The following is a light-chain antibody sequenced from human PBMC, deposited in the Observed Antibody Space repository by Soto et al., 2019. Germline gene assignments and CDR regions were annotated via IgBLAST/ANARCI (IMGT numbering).Light chain of an antibody. Sequence: QSVLTQPASVSGSPGQSITISCTGTSSDVGGYNYVSWYQQHPGKAPKLMMYDVSNRPSGVSNRFSGSKSGNTASLTISGLQDEDEADYYCSSYTSSSTLVVFGGGTKLPVL. CDR2: DVS. J-gene: IGLJ2*01. CDR1: SSDVGGYNY. CDR3: SSYTSSSTLVV. V-gene: IGLV2-14*01.